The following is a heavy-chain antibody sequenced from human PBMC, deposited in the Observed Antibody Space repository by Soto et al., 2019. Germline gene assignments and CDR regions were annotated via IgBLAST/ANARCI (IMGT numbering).Heavy chain of an antibody. CDR3: AREGPRFLEWLLPDY. Sequence: PSETLSLTCAVSGYSISSGYYWGWIRQPPGKGLEWIGSIYHSGSTYYNPSLKSRVTISVDTSKNQFSLKLSSVTAADTAVYYCAREGPRFLEWLLPDYWGQGTLVTVSS. CDR1: GYSISSGYY. J-gene: IGHJ4*02. D-gene: IGHD3-3*01. V-gene: IGHV4-38-2*02. CDR2: IYHSGST.